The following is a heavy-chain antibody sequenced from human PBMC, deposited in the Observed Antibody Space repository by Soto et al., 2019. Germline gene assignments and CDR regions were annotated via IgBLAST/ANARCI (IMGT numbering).Heavy chain of an antibody. Sequence: QLQLQESGPGLVKPSETLSLTCTVSGDSVTISDYYWAWIRQPPGKGLEWIGSIHYNGSTYYNPSLKSRVTISGDTAKKQCSRKLTSVTAADVAVYYCAAHDSGGYYAEYWGQGTLVTVSA. CDR1: GDSVTISDYY. D-gene: IGHD3-22*01. V-gene: IGHV4-39*01. CDR2: IHYNGST. J-gene: IGHJ4*02. CDR3: AAHDSGGYYAEY.